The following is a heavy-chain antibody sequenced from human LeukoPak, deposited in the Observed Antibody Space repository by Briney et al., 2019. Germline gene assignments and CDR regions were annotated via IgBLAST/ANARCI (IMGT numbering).Heavy chain of an antibody. CDR3: ARLTSYGDYRAFDY. J-gene: IGHJ4*02. D-gene: IGHD4-17*01. V-gene: IGHV3-48*02. Sequence: GGSLRLSCAASGFTFSSSSMNWVRQAPGKGLEWVSYISSSSSTIYYADSVKGRFTISRDNAKNSLYLQMNSLRDEDTAVYYCARLTSYGDYRAFDYWGQGTLVTVSS. CDR2: ISSSSSTI. CDR1: GFTFSSSS.